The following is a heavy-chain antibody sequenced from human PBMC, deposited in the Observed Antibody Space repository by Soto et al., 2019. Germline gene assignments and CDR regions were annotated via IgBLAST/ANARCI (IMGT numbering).Heavy chain of an antibody. Sequence: QVQVVQSKAEVKKPGASVKVSCKTSGYTFTDYDINWVRQATGQGLEWMGWVSPDFGNAGYAEQFQGRVSMTTNTSTRKADMELTSLTSDDTGVFYCGVTSGYWGQGTMVTVSS. CDR1: GYTFTDYD. J-gene: IGHJ4*02. D-gene: IGHD6-13*01. CDR3: GVTSGY. CDR2: VSPDFGNA. V-gene: IGHV1-8*01.